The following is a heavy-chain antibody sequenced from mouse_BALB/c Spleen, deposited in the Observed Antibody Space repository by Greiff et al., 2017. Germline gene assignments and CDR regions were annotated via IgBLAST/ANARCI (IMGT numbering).Heavy chain of an antibody. J-gene: IGHJ2*01. CDR3: AREGYYGYDSPPYYFDC. CDR1: GYSITSDYV. Sequence: EVQLQESGPGLVKPSQSLSLTCTVTGYSITSDYVWYWIRQFPGNKLEWMGYISYSGSTSYNPSLKSRISITRDTSKNQFFLQLNSVTTEDTATYYCAREGYYGYDSPPYYFDCWGQGTTRTVSS. V-gene: IGHV3-2*02. D-gene: IGHD2-2*01. CDR2: ISYSGST.